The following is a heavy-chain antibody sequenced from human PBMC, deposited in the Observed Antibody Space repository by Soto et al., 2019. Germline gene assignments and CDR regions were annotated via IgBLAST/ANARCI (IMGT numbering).Heavy chain of an antibody. V-gene: IGHV1-46*01. Sequence: ASVKVSCKASGYTFTSYYMHWVQQAPGQGLEWMGIINPSGGSTSYAQKFQGRVTMTRDTSTSTVYMELSSLRSEDTAVYYCARDRDYGSGSYYNSGSLYYFDYWGQGTLVTVSS. J-gene: IGHJ4*02. CDR1: GYTFTSYY. D-gene: IGHD3-10*01. CDR2: INPSGGST. CDR3: ARDRDYGSGSYYNSGSLYYFDY.